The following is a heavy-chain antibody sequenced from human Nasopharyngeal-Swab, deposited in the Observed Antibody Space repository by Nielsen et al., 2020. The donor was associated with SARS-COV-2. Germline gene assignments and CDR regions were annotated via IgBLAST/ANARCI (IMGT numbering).Heavy chain of an antibody. CDR1: GSNFATSW. CDR2: IYPGDSDT. J-gene: IGHJ5*02. V-gene: IGHV5-51*01. Sequence: GGSLRLSCKGSGSNFATSWIGWVRQMPGKGLEWMGIIYPGDSDTRYSPSFQGQVTISADKSISTAYLQWHNLKASDTAIYYCARQLQSFDPWGQGTLVTVSS. CDR3: ARQLQSFDP. D-gene: IGHD2-21*02.